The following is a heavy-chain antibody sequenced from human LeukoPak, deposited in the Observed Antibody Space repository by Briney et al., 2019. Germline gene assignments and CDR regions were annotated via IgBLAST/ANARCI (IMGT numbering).Heavy chain of an antibody. CDR1: GYTFTSYD. V-gene: IGHV1-8*03. CDR3: ARGVLGATWDFDY. Sequence: ASVKVSCKASGYTFTSYDINWVRQATGQGFEWMGWMNPNSGNTGYAQKFQGRVTITRNTSISTAYMELSSLRSEDTAVYYCARGVLGATWDFDYWGQGTLVTVSS. CDR2: MNPNSGNT. J-gene: IGHJ4*02. D-gene: IGHD1-26*01.